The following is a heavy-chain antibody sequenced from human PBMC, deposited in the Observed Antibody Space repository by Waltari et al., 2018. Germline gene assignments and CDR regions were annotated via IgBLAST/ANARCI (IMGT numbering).Heavy chain of an antibody. D-gene: IGHD3-22*01. Sequence: QVQLQESGPGLVKPSGTLSLTCAVSGGSISSSNWWSWVRQPPGKGLEWIGEIYHSGSTNYNPSLKSRVTISVDKSKNQFSLKLSSVTAADTAVYYCARDLRYYYDSSGYYYYYGMDVWGQGTTVTVSS. V-gene: IGHV4-4*02. J-gene: IGHJ6*02. CDR3: ARDLRYYYDSSGYYYYYGMDV. CDR1: GGSISSSNW. CDR2: IYHSGST.